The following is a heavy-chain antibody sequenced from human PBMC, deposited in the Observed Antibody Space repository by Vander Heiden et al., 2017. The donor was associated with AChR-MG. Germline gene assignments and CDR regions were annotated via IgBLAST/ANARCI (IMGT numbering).Heavy chain of an antibody. Sequence: QVQLVQSGAEVKSPGASVKVSCKASGYTFTTYYIPWVRQAPGQGLEWMGISNPSGGSASYAQKFQGRVTMTRDTSTSTVYMELSSLRSEDTAVYYCARAENWNSVSDTWGQGTMVTVSS. V-gene: IGHV1-46*03. CDR1: GYTFTTYY. CDR3: ARAENWNSVSDT. CDR2: SNPSGGSA. J-gene: IGHJ3*01. D-gene: IGHD1-7*01.